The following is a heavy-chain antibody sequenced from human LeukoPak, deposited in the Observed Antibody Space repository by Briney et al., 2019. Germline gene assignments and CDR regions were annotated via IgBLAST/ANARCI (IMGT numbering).Heavy chain of an antibody. V-gene: IGHV4-59*11. CDR3: ARARDGYNTD. CDR1: GGSISSHY. Sequence: PSETLSLTCTVSGGSISSHYWSWIRQPPGKGLEWIGYIYYSGSTNYNPSLKSRVTISVDTSKNQFSLKLSSVTAADTAVYYCARARDGYNTDWGQGTLVTVSS. CDR2: IYYSGST. J-gene: IGHJ4*02. D-gene: IGHD5-24*01.